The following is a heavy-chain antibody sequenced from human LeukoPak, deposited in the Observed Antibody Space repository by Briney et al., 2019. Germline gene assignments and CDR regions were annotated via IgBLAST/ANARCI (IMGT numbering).Heavy chain of an antibody. CDR2: INHSGCT. CDR1: GGSFSGYY. V-gene: IGHV4-34*01. J-gene: IGHJ4*02. CDR3: ARGFPYCSGGSCRPQFDY. Sequence: PSETLSLTCAVYGGSFSGYYWSWIRQPPGKGLEWIGEINHSGCTNYNPSLKSRVTISVDTSKNQFSLKLSSVTAADTAVYYCARGFPYCSGGSCRPQFDYWGQGTLVTVSS. D-gene: IGHD2-15*01.